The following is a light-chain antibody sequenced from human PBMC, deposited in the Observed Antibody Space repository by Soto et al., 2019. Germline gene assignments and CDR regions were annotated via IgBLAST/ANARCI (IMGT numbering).Light chain of an antibody. Sequence: QSALTQPRSVSGSPGQSVTISCTGTSSDVGGYNYVSWYQQHPGKAPKLMIYDVNKRPSGVPDRFSGSKSGNTASLTISGLQAADAADYSCCSYAGGGVFGGGTKLTVL. CDR3: CSYAGGGV. J-gene: IGLJ3*02. CDR2: DVN. V-gene: IGLV2-11*01. CDR1: SSDVGGYNY.